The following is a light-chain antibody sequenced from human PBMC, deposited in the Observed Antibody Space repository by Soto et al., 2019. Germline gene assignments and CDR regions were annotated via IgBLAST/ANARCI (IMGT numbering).Light chain of an antibody. V-gene: IGKV3-11*01. J-gene: IGKJ4*01. Sequence: EIVLTQSPATLSLSPGERATNSCRARQSVSSYLAWYQQKPGQAPRLLIYDASNRATGIPARFSGSGSGTDFTLTISSLEPEDFAVYYCQQRSNWPPLTFGGGTKVDIK. CDR1: QSVSSY. CDR3: QQRSNWPPLT. CDR2: DAS.